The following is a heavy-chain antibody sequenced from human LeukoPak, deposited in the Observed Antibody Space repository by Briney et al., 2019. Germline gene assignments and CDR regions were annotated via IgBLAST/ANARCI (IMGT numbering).Heavy chain of an antibody. CDR3: ARAGQQQLSFY. CDR1: GGSISSSSYY. D-gene: IGHD6-13*01. Sequence: SETLSLTCTVSGGSISSSSYYWGWIRQPPGTGLEWIGSIYYSGSTYYNPSLKSRVTISVDTSKNQFSLKLSSVTAADTAVYYCARAGQQQLSFYWGQGTLVTVSS. V-gene: IGHV4-39*01. J-gene: IGHJ4*02. CDR2: IYYSGST.